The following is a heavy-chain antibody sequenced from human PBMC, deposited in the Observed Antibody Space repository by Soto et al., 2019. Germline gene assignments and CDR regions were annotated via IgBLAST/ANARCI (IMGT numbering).Heavy chain of an antibody. J-gene: IGHJ6*02. CDR3: AKWTIFGVVINYYYGMDV. Sequence: GGSLRLSCAASGFTFSSYAMSWVRQAPGKGLEWVSAISGSGGSTYYADSVKGRFTISRDNSKNTLYLQMNSLRAEDTAVYYCAKWTIFGVVINYYYGMDVSGQGTTVTVSS. CDR2: ISGSGGST. D-gene: IGHD3-3*01. CDR1: GFTFSSYA. V-gene: IGHV3-23*01.